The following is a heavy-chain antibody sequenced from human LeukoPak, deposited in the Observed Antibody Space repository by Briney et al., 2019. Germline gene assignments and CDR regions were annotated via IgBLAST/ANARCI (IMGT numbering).Heavy chain of an antibody. CDR3: AKDRVGAARPHDAFDI. D-gene: IGHD6-6*01. CDR1: GFLFSRHS. V-gene: IGHV3-48*01. J-gene: IGHJ3*02. Sequence: GALLLSCAASGFLFSRHSMNWVRQAPGKGLEWRSYISASSSTTYYSDSVRGRFTIARDNAKNSVFLQMSSMRAEDTAVYYCAKDRVGAARPHDAFDIWGQGAMVTVSS. CDR2: ISASSSTT.